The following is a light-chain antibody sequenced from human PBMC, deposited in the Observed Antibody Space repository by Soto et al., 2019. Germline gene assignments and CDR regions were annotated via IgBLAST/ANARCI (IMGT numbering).Light chain of an antibody. CDR3: QQYNNWPPG. CDR2: GAS. V-gene: IGKV3-15*01. J-gene: IGKJ3*01. Sequence: EIVMTQSPATLSVSPGERATLSCRASQSVSSNLAWYQQKPGQAPRPLIYGASTRATGIPARFSGSGSGTEFTLTISSLQSEDFAVYYCQQYNNWPPGFGPGTKGDI. CDR1: QSVSSN.